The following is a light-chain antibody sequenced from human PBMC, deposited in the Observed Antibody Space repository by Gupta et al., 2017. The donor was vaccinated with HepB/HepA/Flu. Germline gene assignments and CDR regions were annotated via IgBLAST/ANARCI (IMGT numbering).Light chain of an antibody. CDR1: QTILNY. Sequence: DIHMTQSPSSLSASVGDRVTITCRASQTILNYLNWYQQKPGKAPKVLIYAASSLQSWVPSRFSGSGSGTDFTLTISILQPEDFAIYYWQQTYRGHTFGGGTRVEIK. CDR3: QQTYRGHT. J-gene: IGKJ4*01. CDR2: AAS. V-gene: IGKV1-39*01.